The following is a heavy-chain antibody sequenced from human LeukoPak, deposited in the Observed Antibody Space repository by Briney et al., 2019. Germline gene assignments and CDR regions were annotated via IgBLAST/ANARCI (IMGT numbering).Heavy chain of an antibody. V-gene: IGHV3-21*01. D-gene: IGHD4-17*01. CDR1: GFTFSSYS. Sequence: GGSLRVSCAASGFTFSSYSMNWGRHAPGKGLWWVSSISTGSRNVYYAESVKGRFTISRDNAKNSLYLQMNSLRVEHTAVFSCARDSSTVTTHWPFDLWGRGNLVTAS. CDR2: ISTGSRNV. J-gene: IGHJ2*01. CDR3: ARDSSTVTTHWPFDL.